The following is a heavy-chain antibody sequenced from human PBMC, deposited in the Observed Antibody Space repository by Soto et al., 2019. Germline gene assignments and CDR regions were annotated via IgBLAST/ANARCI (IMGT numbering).Heavy chain of an antibody. V-gene: IGHV1-18*04. CDR2: ISAYNGNT. CDR1: GYTFTSYG. J-gene: IGHJ4*02. CDR3: ARAPAHRRATATSFDY. D-gene: IGHD2-15*01. Sequence: ASVKVSCKASGYTFTSYGISWVRQAPGQGLEWMGWISAYNGNTNYAQKLQGRVTMTTDTSTSTAYMELRSLRSDDTAVYYCARAPAHRRATATSFDYRGQGTLVTVSS.